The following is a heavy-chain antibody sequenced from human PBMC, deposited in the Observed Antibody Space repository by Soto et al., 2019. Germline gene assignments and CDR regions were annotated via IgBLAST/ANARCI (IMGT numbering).Heavy chain of an antibody. D-gene: IGHD1-26*01. CDR3: AKDKGIVGATPHY. Sequence: QVQLVESGGGVVQPGRSLRLSCAASGFTFSSYGMHWVRQAPGKGLEWVAVISYDGSNIYYADSVKGRFTISRDNSKNTLYLQMNSLRAEDTAVYYCAKDKGIVGATPHYWGQGTLVTVSS. V-gene: IGHV3-30*18. CDR2: ISYDGSNI. J-gene: IGHJ4*02. CDR1: GFTFSSYG.